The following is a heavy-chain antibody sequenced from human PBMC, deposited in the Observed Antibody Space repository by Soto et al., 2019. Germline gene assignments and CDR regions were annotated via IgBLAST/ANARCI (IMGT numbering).Heavy chain of an antibody. CDR2: VSHDGRNT. V-gene: IGHV3-30*03. J-gene: IGHJ3*02. CDR3: ARDPPDDDRGHYAFDI. Sequence: VQLVESGGGVVQPGRSLRLSCAASGFTFSDYAMHWVRQAPGKGLEWVAVVSHDGRNTHYADSVKGRFTISRDSSKNTVSLEMTSLRAEDTALYDCARDPPDDDRGHYAFDIWGQGTMVTVSS. CDR1: GFTFSDYA. D-gene: IGHD3-9*01.